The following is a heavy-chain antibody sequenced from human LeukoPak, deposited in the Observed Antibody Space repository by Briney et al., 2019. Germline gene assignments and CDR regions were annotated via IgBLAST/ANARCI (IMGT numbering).Heavy chain of an antibody. CDR2: IHYTGST. CDR1: GGSISTYY. V-gene: IGHV4-59*01. Sequence: SETLSLTCTVSGGSISTYYWNWTRQPPGKGLECIGYIHYTGSTNYNPSLKSRVTISVDTSQNQFSLKLSSVTAADTAVYYCARGNWNVGGFDPWGQGTLVTVSS. CDR3: ARGNWNVGGFDP. D-gene: IGHD1-20*01. J-gene: IGHJ5*02.